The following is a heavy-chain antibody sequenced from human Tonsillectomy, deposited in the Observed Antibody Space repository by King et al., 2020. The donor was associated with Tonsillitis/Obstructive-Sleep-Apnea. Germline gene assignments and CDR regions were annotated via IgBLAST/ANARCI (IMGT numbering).Heavy chain of an antibody. V-gene: IGHV4-59*01. CDR1: GDSISSYY. D-gene: IGHD6-19*01. Sequence: VQLQESGPGLVKPSETLSLTCTVSGDSISSYYWSWIRPSPGKGLEWIGYINYSGSTDYNPSLQSRVTISVDTSKNQFSLELTSVSAADTAVYYCARGRSTGWYNYFGYWGQGTLVTVSP. J-gene: IGHJ4*02. CDR3: ARGRSTGWYNYFGY. CDR2: INYSGST.